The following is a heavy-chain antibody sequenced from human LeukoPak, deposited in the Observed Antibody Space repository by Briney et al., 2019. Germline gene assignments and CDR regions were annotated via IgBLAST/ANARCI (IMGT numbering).Heavy chain of an antibody. CDR3: ARARCSLNSCSFDF. Sequence: PGGSLRLSCAASGFTFSKSWMSWLRQTPEKGLEWVANIKEDGSAKYYVDSVKGRFTISRDNAKNSLYLQMNSLRAEDTAVYYCARARCSLNSCSFDFWGQGTLVTVSS. D-gene: IGHD2-2*01. CDR2: IKEDGSAK. J-gene: IGHJ4*02. V-gene: IGHV3-7*01. CDR1: GFTFSKSW.